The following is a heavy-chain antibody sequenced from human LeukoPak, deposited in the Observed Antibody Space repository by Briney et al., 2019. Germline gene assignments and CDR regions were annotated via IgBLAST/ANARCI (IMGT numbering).Heavy chain of an antibody. Sequence: GGSLRLSCAASGFTFSSYAMHWVRQAPGKGLEWVAVISYDGSNKYYADSVKGRFTISRDNSKNTLYLQMHSLRAEDPAVYYCARDRGDIVVVPAARTSREYYYYGMDVWGQGTTVTVSS. CDR2: ISYDGSNK. CDR3: ARDRGDIVVVPAARTSREYYYYGMDV. CDR1: GFTFSSYA. J-gene: IGHJ6*02. D-gene: IGHD2-2*01. V-gene: IGHV3-30-3*01.